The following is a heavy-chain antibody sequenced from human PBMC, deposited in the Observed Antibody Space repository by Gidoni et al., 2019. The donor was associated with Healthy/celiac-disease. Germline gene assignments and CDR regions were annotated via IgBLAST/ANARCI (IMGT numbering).Heavy chain of an antibody. V-gene: IGHV3-21*01. J-gene: IGHJ4*02. CDR3: ARGGKGYCSGGSCYAFDY. Sequence: GESGGGLVKPGGSLRLSCAASGFTFSSYSMNWVRQAPGKGLEWVASISRSSSYIYYADAVKGRFTISRDTAKNSLYLQMNSLRAEDTAVYYCARGGKGYCSGGSCYAFDYWGQGTLVTVSS. CDR2: ISRSSSYI. D-gene: IGHD2-15*01. CDR1: GFTFSSYS.